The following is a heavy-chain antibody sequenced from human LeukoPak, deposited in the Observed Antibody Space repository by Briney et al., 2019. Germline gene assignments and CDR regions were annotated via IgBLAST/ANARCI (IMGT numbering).Heavy chain of an antibody. CDR2: IIPIFGTA. Sequence: ASVKVSCKASGGTFSSYAISWVRQAPGQGLEWMGGIIPIFGTANYAQKFQGRVTITTDESTGTAYMELSSLRSEDTAVYYCARTPGRIAAAGSGYYYYYYMDVWGKGTTVTVSS. V-gene: IGHV1-69*05. J-gene: IGHJ6*03. CDR3: ARTPGRIAAAGSGYYYYYYMDV. CDR1: GGTFSSYA. D-gene: IGHD6-13*01.